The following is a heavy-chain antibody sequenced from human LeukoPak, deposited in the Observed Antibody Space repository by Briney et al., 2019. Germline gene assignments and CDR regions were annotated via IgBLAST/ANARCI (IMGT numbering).Heavy chain of an antibody. D-gene: IGHD3-10*01. CDR2: IVVGSGNT. CDR1: GFTSTSSA. Sequence: SVKVSCKASGFTSTSSAVQWVRQARGQRLEWIGWIVVGSGNTNYAQKFQERVTITRDMSTSTAYMELSSLRSEDTAVYYCAADRYYYGSGSYYRWYFDLWGRGTLVTVSS. CDR3: AADRYYYGSGSYYRWYFDL. V-gene: IGHV1-58*01. J-gene: IGHJ2*01.